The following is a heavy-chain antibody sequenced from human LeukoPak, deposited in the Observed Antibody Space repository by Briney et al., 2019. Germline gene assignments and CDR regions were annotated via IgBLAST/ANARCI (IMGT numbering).Heavy chain of an antibody. CDR2: ISSSSSYI. V-gene: IGHV3-21*01. CDR1: GFTFSSYS. Sequence: GGSLRLSCAASGFTFSSYSMNWVRQAPGKGLEWVSSISSSSSYIYYADSVKGRFTISRDNAKNSLYLQMNSLRAEDTAVYYCARSPLERITILEWFVPWGQGTLVTVSS. J-gene: IGHJ5*02. D-gene: IGHD3-9*01. CDR3: ARSPLERITILEWFVP.